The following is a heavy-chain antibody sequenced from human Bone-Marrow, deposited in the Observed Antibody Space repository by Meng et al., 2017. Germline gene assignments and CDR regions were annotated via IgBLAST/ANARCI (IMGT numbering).Heavy chain of an antibody. D-gene: IGHD1-26*01. CDR3: ARHLLVGATLNWFDP. CDR1: GGSIRRSSDY. Sequence: QLQLQESGPGLVKPSETLSLTCTVSGGSIRRSSDYWGWVRQPPGKGLEWIGSIHYSGNTYYNPPLKSRVTISEHTSKNQFSLKLSSVTAADTAVFYCARHLLVGATLNWFDPWGQGTLVTVSS. J-gene: IGHJ5*02. CDR2: IHYSGNT. V-gene: IGHV4-39*01.